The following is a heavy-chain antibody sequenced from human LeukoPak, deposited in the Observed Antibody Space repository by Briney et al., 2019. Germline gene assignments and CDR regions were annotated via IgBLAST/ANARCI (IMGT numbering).Heavy chain of an antibody. CDR1: GYTFTSYA. CDR2: INAGYGNT. D-gene: IGHD4-17*01. V-gene: IGHV1-3*01. J-gene: IGHJ4*02. CDR3: AREGFYGFDY. Sequence: ASVKVSCKASGYTFTSYAMHWVRQAPGQRLEWMGWINAGYGNTKYSQKFQGRVTITRDTSASTAYMELSSLRSEDTAVYYCAREGFYGFDYWGQGTLVTVSS.